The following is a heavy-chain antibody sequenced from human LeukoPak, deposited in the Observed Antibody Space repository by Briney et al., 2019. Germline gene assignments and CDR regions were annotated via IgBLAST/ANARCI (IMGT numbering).Heavy chain of an antibody. D-gene: IGHD2-15*01. CDR1: GFTFSHFW. CDR3: AREDGYCSGGNCYSYFDS. J-gene: IGHJ4*02. CDR2: IKKTGSET. V-gene: IGHV3-7*01. Sequence: GGSLRLSCAASGFTFSHFWMSWVRQPPAKGLEWVAYIKKTGSETYYVDSVKGRFTITRDNTRNSLFLQMYSLRAEDTAVYFCAREDGYCSGGNCYSYFDSWGQGTLVTVSS.